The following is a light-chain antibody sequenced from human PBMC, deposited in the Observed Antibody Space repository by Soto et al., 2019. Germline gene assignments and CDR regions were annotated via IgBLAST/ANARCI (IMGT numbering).Light chain of an antibody. CDR3: HQYGTSPRT. J-gene: IGKJ1*01. Sequence: IVLTQSPGTLSLSPGERATLSCRASQSVSSSYLAWYQQKPGQAPRLLIYGASNRATGIPDRFSGSGSGTDFTLTISRLEPEDFAVYFCHQYGTSPRTFGQGTKVDIK. V-gene: IGKV3-20*01. CDR2: GAS. CDR1: QSVSSSY.